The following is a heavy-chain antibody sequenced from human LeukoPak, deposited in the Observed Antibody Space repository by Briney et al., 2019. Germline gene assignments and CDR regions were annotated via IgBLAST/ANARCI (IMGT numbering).Heavy chain of an antibody. CDR1: GFTFSSYS. CDR3: ARVVAVAGRAFDI. J-gene: IGHJ3*02. CDR2: ISSSSSYI. V-gene: IGHV3-21*01. D-gene: IGHD6-19*01. Sequence: PGGSLRLSCAASGFTFSSYSMNWVRQAPGKGLEWVSSISSSSSYIYYADAVKGRFTISRDNAKNSLYLQMNSLRAEDTAVYYCARVVAVAGRAFDIWGQGTMVTVSS.